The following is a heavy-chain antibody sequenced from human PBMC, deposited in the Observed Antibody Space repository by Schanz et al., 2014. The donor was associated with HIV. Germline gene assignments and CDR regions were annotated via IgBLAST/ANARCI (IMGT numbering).Heavy chain of an antibody. Sequence: QVQLVESGGGVVQPGRSLRLSCAASGFTFNNYAMHWVRQALGKGLEWVADISYDGSSKHYADSVKGRFTISRDNSYNTLYLQMNSLRAEDTAVYFCAKDKQGGNIDYWGQGTLVTVSS. D-gene: IGHD5-18*01. CDR2: ISYDGSSK. V-gene: IGHV3-30*18. CDR3: AKDKQGGNIDY. CDR1: GFTFNNYA. J-gene: IGHJ4*02.